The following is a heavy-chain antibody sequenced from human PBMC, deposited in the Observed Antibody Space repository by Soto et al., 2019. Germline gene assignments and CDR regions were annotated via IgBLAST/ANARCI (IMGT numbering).Heavy chain of an antibody. J-gene: IGHJ5*02. CDR2: ISSSGSTI. CDR1: GFTFSDYY. CDR3: ARGLDSGDYVDSFDP. D-gene: IGHD4-17*01. V-gene: IGHV3-11*01. Sequence: GSLRLSCAASGFTFSDYYMSWIRQAPGKGLEWVSYISSSGSTIYYADSVKGRFTISRDNAKNSLYLQMNSLRAEDTAVYYCARGLDSGDYVDSFDPCCQRTLVTVFS.